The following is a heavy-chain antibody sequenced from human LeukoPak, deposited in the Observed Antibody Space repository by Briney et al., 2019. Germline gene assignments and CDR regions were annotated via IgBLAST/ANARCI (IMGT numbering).Heavy chain of an antibody. CDR2: TSGSGGST. V-gene: IGHV3-23*01. CDR3: AKGMFEYSGSGGDY. D-gene: IGHD5-12*01. J-gene: IGHJ4*02. CDR1: GFTFSSYA. Sequence: GGSLRLSCAASGFTFSSYAMSWVRQAPGKGLEWVSATSGSGGSTYYADSVKGRFTISRDNSKNTLYLQMNSLRAEDTAVYYCAKGMFEYSGSGGDYWGQGTLVTVSS.